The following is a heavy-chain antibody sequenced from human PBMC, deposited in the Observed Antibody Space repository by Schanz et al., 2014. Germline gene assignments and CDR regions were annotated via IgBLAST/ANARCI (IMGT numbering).Heavy chain of an antibody. CDR1: GFTFDDYT. CDR3: AKDPSAARGIVGATTREYYFDF. D-gene: IGHD1-26*01. Sequence: EVQLVESGGFVVQPWGSLRLSCAASGFTFDDYTMHWVRQAPGKGLEWAALISWDGGSTYYADSVKGRFTISRDNSKNSLYLQMNSLRTEDTALYYCAKDPSAARGIVGATTREYYFDFWGQGTLVTVSS. J-gene: IGHJ4*02. V-gene: IGHV3-43*01. CDR2: ISWDGGST.